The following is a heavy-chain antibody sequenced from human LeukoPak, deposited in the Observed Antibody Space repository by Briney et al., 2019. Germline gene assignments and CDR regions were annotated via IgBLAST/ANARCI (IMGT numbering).Heavy chain of an antibody. CDR3: AREGPLRGAFDI. J-gene: IGHJ3*02. Sequence: ASVKVSCKASGGTFSSYTISWVRQAPGQGLEWMGRISAYNGNTNYAQKLQGRVTTTTDTSTSTAYMELRSLRSDDTAVYYCAREGPLRGAFDIWGQGTMVTVSS. V-gene: IGHV1-18*01. CDR1: GGTFSSYT. CDR2: ISAYNGNT.